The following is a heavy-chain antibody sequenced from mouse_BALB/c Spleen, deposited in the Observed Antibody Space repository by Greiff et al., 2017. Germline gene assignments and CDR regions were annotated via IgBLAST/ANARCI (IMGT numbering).Heavy chain of an antibody. D-gene: IGHD2-12*01. Sequence: EVQLQQSGAELVKPGASVKLSCTASGFNIKDTYMHWVKQRPEQGLEWIGRIDPANGNTKYDPKFQGKATITADTSSNTAYLQLSSLTSEDTAVYYCALRRGDAMDYWGQGTSVTVSS. J-gene: IGHJ4*01. CDR3: ALRRGDAMDY. CDR2: IDPANGNT. V-gene: IGHV14-3*02. CDR1: GFNIKDTY.